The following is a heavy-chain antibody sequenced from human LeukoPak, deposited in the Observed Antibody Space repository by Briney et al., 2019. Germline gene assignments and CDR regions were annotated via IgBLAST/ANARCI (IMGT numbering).Heavy chain of an antibody. J-gene: IGHJ4*02. Sequence: PWGSLTLSRAASWFSVRNNYMSWVRQAPGKGLECIAIISRDRGTYYDGSTYHADSVKGRFTGSRDNSKNTLFLQMNSLRAEDTAVYYCARRPRYSSGHYYDLWGQGTLVTVSS. CDR1: WFSVRNNY. CDR3: ARRPRYSSGHYYDL. D-gene: IGHD3-22*01. CDR2: ISRDRGTYYDGST. V-gene: IGHV3-23*03.